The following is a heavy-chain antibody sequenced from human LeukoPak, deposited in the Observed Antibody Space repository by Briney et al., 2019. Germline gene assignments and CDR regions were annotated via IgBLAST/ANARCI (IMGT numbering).Heavy chain of an antibody. CDR2: VSISGSTI. V-gene: IGHV3-48*03. CDR1: GFSFSSYK. CDR3: ARQAEWDLVFAY. D-gene: IGHD1-26*01. J-gene: IGHJ4*02. Sequence: GGSLRLSCTASGFSFSSYKMNWVRQAPGKGLEWVSYVSISGSTIYYADSVKGRFPISRDNAKKSVHLQMNSLRAEDTAVYYCARQAEWDLVFAYWGQGTLVTVSS.